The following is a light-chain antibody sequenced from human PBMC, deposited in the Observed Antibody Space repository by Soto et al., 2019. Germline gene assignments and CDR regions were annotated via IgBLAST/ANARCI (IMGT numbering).Light chain of an antibody. Sequence: IQLTQSPSSLSASVGDRVTITCRASQDISSYLAWYQQSPGGAPKLLIYAASILQSGVSSRFSGSVSGTDFTLTISSLQPEDFATYYCQQLESNPPWTFGQGTKVEIK. CDR3: QQLESNPPWT. V-gene: IGKV1-9*01. CDR2: AAS. CDR1: QDISSY. J-gene: IGKJ1*01.